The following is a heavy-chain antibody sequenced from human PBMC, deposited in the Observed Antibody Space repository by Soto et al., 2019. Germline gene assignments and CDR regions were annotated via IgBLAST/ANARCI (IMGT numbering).Heavy chain of an antibody. V-gene: IGHV3-23*01. Sequence: PXRCLRLGCSASRRTLSRTAMGWVRQAPGSVLSWVASSNSIVTDTYYADFVKGRFIISRDNSNNTVFLQIDRLRAHDTAVYFCAKDGHNWNQFRWFDSWGQGTLVTVSS. CDR2: SNSIVTDT. CDR1: RRTLSRTA. J-gene: IGHJ5*02. CDR3: AKDGHNWNQFRWFDS. D-gene: IGHD1-20*01.